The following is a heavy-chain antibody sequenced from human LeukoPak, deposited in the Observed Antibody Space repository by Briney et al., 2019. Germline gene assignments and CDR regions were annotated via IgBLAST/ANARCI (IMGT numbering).Heavy chain of an antibody. CDR1: GYSFSNYG. CDR3: ARDCGSGWLRFDY. D-gene: IGHD6-19*01. Sequence: ASVKVSCKTSGYSFSNYGISWVRQAPGQGLEWMGWISAYNGHTNYPQKVQGRVTMTTDTSTSTAYMELRSLRSDDTAVYYCARDCGSGWLRFDYWGQGTLVTVSS. J-gene: IGHJ4*02. CDR2: ISAYNGHT. V-gene: IGHV1-18*01.